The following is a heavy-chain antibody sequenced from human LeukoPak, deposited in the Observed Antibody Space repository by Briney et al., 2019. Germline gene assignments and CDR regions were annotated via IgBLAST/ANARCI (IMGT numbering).Heavy chain of an antibody. CDR3: ARAEDYDFWSGYYY. V-gene: IGHV3-30-3*01. D-gene: IGHD3-3*01. CDR1: GFTFSGYA. CDR2: ISYDGSNK. Sequence: GRSLRLSCAASGFTFSGYAMHWVRQAPGKGLEWVAVISYDGSNKYYADSVKGRFTISRDNSKNTLYLQMNSLRAEDTAVYYCARAEDYDFWSGYYYWGQGTLVTVSS. J-gene: IGHJ4*02.